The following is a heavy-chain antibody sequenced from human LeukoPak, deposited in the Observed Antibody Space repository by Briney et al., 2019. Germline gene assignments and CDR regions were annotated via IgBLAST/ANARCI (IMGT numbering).Heavy chain of an antibody. CDR2: IWYDGSSK. CDR1: GFTFSSYG. J-gene: IGHJ4*02. CDR3: ARAYYLDY. Sequence: PGGSLRLSCAASGFTFSSYGMHWVRQAPGKGLEWVAVIWYDGSSKYYADSVKGRFTISRDNAKNSLYLQMNSLRAEDTAVYYCARAYYLDYWGQGTLVTVSS. V-gene: IGHV3-33*01.